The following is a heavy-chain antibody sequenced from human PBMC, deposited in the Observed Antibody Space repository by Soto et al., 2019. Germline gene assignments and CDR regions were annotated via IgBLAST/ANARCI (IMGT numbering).Heavy chain of an antibody. CDR3: AAAPPSDAFDI. Sequence: SGKVSCKASGFTFTSSAVQWVRQARGQRLEWIGWIVVGSGNTNYAQKFQERVTITRDMSTSTAYMELSSLRSEDTAVYYCAAAPPSDAFDIWGQGTMVTVSS. V-gene: IGHV1-58*01. J-gene: IGHJ3*02. CDR1: GFTFTSSA. CDR2: IVVGSGNT.